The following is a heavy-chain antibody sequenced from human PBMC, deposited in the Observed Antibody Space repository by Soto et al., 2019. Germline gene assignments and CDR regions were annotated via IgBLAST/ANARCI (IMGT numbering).Heavy chain of an antibody. CDR3: AKSVVGAADGGYFDS. J-gene: IGHJ4*02. V-gene: IGHV3-23*01. D-gene: IGHD2-15*01. CDR1: GFTFVSYA. Sequence: EVQLLESGGGLVQPGGSLRLSCAASGFTFVSYAMNWLRQAPGKGLEWVSTFSGSSGRTYSADSVKGRFTISRDSSKNTLYLQMSSLRVEDTAVYYCAKSVVGAADGGYFDSWGQGTLVTVSS. CDR2: FSGSSGRT.